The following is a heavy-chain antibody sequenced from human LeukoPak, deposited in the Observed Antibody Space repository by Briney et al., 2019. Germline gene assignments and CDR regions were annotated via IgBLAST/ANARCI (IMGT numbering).Heavy chain of an antibody. CDR3: ARDPNGDYIGAIDM. J-gene: IGHJ3*02. Sequence: GGSLRLSCTASGFTFSAYAMMWVRQAPGKGPEWVSAIRGGGGSAFYADSVKGRFTISRDNSKYTLFLQMNSLRAEDTAVYYCARDPNGDYIGAIDMWGPGTMVTVSS. CDR1: GFTFSAYA. CDR2: IRGGGGSA. V-gene: IGHV3-23*01. D-gene: IGHD4-17*01.